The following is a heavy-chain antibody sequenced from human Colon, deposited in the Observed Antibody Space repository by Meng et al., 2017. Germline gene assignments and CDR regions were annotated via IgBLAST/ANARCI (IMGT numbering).Heavy chain of an antibody. CDR2: VSSDGSVE. D-gene: IGHD3-22*01. CDR1: GFPFDMFA. CDR3: AKNLGYETSGFEY. V-gene: IGHV3-30*18. J-gene: IGHJ4*02. Sequence: QELLVESGGGVVQPGRSLRRSCEVSGFPFDMFALHWVRRAPGKGLEWVAVVSSDGSVEHYADSVKGRFSLSRDNSKNTVYLQMHSLRPEDTAMYFCAKNLGYETSGFEYWGQGTLVTVSS.